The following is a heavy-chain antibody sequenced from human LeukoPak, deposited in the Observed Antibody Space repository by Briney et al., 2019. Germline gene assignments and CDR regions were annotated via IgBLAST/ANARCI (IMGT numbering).Heavy chain of an antibody. Sequence: SETLSLTCTVSGGSISSGSYYWSWIRQPAGKGLEWIGRIYTSGSTNYNPSLKSRVTISVDTSKNQFSLKLSSVTAADTAVYYCARDLIRHSGSYFLSDAFDVWGQGTMVTVSS. V-gene: IGHV4-61*02. CDR3: ARDLIRHSGSYFLSDAFDV. CDR1: GGSISSGSYY. J-gene: IGHJ3*01. CDR2: IYTSGST. D-gene: IGHD1-26*01.